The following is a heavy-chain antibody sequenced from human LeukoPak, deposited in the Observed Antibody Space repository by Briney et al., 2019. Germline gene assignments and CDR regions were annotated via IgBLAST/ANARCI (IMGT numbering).Heavy chain of an antibody. CDR3: ASLSNDY. J-gene: IGHJ4*02. CDR2: ISSGGSTM. Sequence: GGSLRLSCAASGFTFSSYEMNWVRQAPGKGPEWLSYISSGGSTMYYADSVKGRFTISRDNAKNSLYLQMNSLRAEDTALYYCASLSNDYWGQGTLVTVSS. CDR1: GFTFSSYE. V-gene: IGHV3-48*03. D-gene: IGHD4-11*01.